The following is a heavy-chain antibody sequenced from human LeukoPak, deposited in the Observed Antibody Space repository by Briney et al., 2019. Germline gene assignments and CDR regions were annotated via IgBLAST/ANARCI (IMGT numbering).Heavy chain of an antibody. J-gene: IGHJ4*02. V-gene: IGHV3-15*01. D-gene: IGHD6-19*01. CDR2: IKSKTDGGTT. Sequence: GGSLRLSCAASGFTFSNAWMSWVRQAPGKGLEWVGRIKSKTDGGTTDYAAPMKGRFTISRDDSKNTLYLQMNSLKTEDTAVYYCTTTVSIAVAGTVSDYWGQGTLVTVSS. CDR1: GFTFSNAW. CDR3: TTTVSIAVAGTVSDY.